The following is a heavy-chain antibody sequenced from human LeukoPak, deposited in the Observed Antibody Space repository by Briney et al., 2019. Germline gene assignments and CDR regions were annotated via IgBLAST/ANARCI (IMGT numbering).Heavy chain of an antibody. Sequence: GEPLKISCKGSGYSFTSHWIAWVRQMPGKGLEWMGIIYPGDSDTRYSPSFQGQVTISADKSISTAYVQWSSLKASDTAMYYCARRAGYSSSWYYFDYWGQGTLVTVSS. CDR2: IYPGDSDT. CDR1: GYSFTSHW. J-gene: IGHJ4*02. CDR3: ARRAGYSSSWYYFDY. V-gene: IGHV5-51*01. D-gene: IGHD6-13*01.